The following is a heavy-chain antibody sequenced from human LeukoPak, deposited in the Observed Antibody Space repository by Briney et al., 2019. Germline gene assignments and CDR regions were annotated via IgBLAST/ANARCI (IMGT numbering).Heavy chain of an antibody. J-gene: IGHJ4*02. CDR3: ARGSAGEQQPVAPDY. Sequence: PGGSLRLSCAASGFAFSSYSMNWVRQVPGKGLEWVSYISSSSSTIYYADSVKGRFTISRDNAKTSLYLQMNSLRAEDTAVNYCARGSAGEQQPVAPDYWGQGTLVTVSS. D-gene: IGHD6-13*01. CDR2: ISSSSSTI. V-gene: IGHV3-48*04. CDR1: GFAFSSYS.